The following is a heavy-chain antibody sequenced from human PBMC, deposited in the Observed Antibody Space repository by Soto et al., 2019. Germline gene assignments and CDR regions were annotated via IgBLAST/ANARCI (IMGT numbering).Heavy chain of an antibody. CDR1: GDPITSYF. V-gene: IGHV4-4*07. Sequence: LSLTCTVSGDPITSYFWTWLRQPAGKGLEWIGHVFPGGPTSHNSSLKSRVSMSIDTSKNQFSLTLTSVIAADTAVYYCARTLSGFTYGSRQFYFDYWGQGTLVTVSS. J-gene: IGHJ4*02. CDR3: ARTLSGFTYGSRQFYFDY. D-gene: IGHD3-10*01. CDR2: VFPGGPT.